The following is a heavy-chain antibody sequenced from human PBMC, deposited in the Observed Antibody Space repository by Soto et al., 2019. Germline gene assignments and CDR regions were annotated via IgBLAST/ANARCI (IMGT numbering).Heavy chain of an antibody. V-gene: IGHV4-59*01. CDR2: IYYSGST. D-gene: IGHD2-15*01. J-gene: IGHJ6*03. CDR3: ARGGSLYYYYYMEV. CDR1: GGSISSYY. Sequence: SETLSLTCTVSGGSISSYYWSWIRQPPGKGLEWIGYIYYSGSTNYNPSLKSRVTISVDTSKNQFSLKLSSVTAADTAVYYCARGGSLYYYYYMEVWGKGTTVTVSS.